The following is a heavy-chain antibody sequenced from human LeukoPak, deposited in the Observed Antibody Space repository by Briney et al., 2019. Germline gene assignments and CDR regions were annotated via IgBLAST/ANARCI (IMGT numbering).Heavy chain of an antibody. Sequence: PGGSLRLSCAASGFIVGSSYMSWVRQAPGKGLEWVAVIWYDGSNKYYADSVKGRFTISRDNSKNTLYLQMNSLRAEDTAVYYCARDSDSSGYYTPYFDYWGQGTLVTVSS. D-gene: IGHD3-22*01. J-gene: IGHJ4*02. CDR3: ARDSDSSGYYTPYFDY. CDR1: GFIVGSSY. V-gene: IGHV3-33*08. CDR2: IWYDGSNK.